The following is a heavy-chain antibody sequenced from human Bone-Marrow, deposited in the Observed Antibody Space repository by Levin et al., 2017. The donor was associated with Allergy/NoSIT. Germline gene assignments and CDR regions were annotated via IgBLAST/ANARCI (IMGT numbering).Heavy chain of an antibody. J-gene: IGHJ5*02. V-gene: IGHV3-23*01. Sequence: QPGGSLRLSCAASGFNFSNSVLSWVRQAPGKGLAWVSSISESGIRTAYADSVKGRFTISRDNSKNTLYLQMNSLRAEDTAFYYCAKEGTGYCVSPNCQAGWLDPWGQGTLVTVSS. CDR3: AKEGTGYCVSPNCQAGWLDP. CDR1: GFNFSNSV. CDR2: ISESGIRT. D-gene: IGHD2-2*03.